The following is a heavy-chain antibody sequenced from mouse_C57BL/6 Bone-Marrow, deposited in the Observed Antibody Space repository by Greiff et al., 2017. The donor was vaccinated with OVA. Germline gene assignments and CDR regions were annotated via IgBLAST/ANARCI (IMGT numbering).Heavy chain of an antibody. CDR2: IHPNSGST. Sequence: VQLQQPGAELVKPGASVKLSCKASGYTFTSYWMHWVKQRPGQGLEWIGMIHPNSGSTNYNEKFTSKATLTVDKSSSTAYMQLSSLTSDDSAVYYCAAICYDYLYAMDYWGQGTSVTVSA. D-gene: IGHD2-4*01. V-gene: IGHV1-64*01. CDR3: AAICYDYLYAMDY. J-gene: IGHJ4*01. CDR1: GYTFTSYW.